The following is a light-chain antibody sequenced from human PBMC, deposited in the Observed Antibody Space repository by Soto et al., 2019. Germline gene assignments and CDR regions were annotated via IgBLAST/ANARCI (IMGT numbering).Light chain of an antibody. J-gene: IGLJ3*02. V-gene: IGLV1-40*01. CDR2: GNA. CDR1: SSNIGAGYD. Sequence: QSVLTQPPSVSGAPGQRVTISCTGSSSNIGAGYDVQWYQQLPGTAPKLLIYGNANRPSGVPDRFSGSKSGTSVSLAITGLQAEDEADYYCQSYDSSLSGVVFSGGTKLTVL. CDR3: QSYDSSLSGVV.